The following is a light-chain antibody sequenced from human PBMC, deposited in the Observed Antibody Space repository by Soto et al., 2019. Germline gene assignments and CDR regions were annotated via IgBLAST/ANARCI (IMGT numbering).Light chain of an antibody. CDR3: HQYNSYWT. Sequence: DTQMTQSPSTLSASVGDRVTITCRASQSIGSWLAWYQQQPGKAPKLLIYKTSILENGVPSRFSGSGSGTEFTLSISSLQPDDFATYYCHQYNSYWTFGQGTKVEIK. CDR2: KTS. V-gene: IGKV1-5*03. J-gene: IGKJ1*01. CDR1: QSIGSW.